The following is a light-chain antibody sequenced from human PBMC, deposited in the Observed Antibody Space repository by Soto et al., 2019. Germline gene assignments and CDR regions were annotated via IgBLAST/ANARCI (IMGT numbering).Light chain of an antibody. J-gene: IGKJ4*01. CDR3: QQYNNWTLT. V-gene: IGKV3-15*01. CDR1: QSVSSN. Sequence: EIVMTQSPATLSVSPGERATLSCRASQSVSSNLAWYQQKPGQAPRLLIYGASIWATGIPARFSGSGSGTEFTLTISSLQSEDFAVYYCQQYNNWTLTFGGGTKVEIK. CDR2: GAS.